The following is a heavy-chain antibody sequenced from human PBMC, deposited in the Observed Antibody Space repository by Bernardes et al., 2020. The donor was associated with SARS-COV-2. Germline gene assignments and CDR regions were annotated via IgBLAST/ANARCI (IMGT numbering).Heavy chain of an antibody. CDR3: AKQRSSGGDF. J-gene: IGHJ3*01. D-gene: IGHD3-22*01. Sequence: GGSLRLSCAASGFIFSDSAMHWVRQASGKGLAWVGRIRSKANNYATAYGASVKGRFTIFRDDSKNTAYLQMNSLKTEDTALYYCAKQRSSGGDFWGQGTMVTVSS. CDR1: GFIFSDSA. V-gene: IGHV3-73*01. CDR2: IRSKANNYAT.